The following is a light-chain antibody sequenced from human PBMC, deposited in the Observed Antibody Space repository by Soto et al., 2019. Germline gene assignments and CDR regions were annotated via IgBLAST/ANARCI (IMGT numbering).Light chain of an antibody. J-gene: IGKJ4*01. V-gene: IGKV3-15*01. CDR2: GAS. CDR1: QAISSN. CDR3: QHYNNWIGT. Sequence: EIVMTQSPATLSLSRGERATLSCRANQAISSNLAWYHQQPGQAPRLLIYGASTRATDIPDRFSGSGSGTEFTLTISSLQSEDFAFYYCQHYNNWIGTFGGGTKVEIK.